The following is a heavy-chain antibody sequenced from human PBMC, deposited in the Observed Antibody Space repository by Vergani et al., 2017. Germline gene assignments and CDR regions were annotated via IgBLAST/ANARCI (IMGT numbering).Heavy chain of an antibody. Sequence: ELQLVESGGGLVQPGGSLRLSCADSGSTVSGNYMTWVRQSPGKGLEWVSHIYSGDETYYADSVKGRVTISRDTSKNTLHLQLNNLRVEDTAVYYCARGNYYSSATYVDPWGQGTLVTVSS. V-gene: IGHV3-66*02. CDR3: ARGNYYSSATYVDP. D-gene: IGHD3-10*01. CDR1: GSTVSGNY. J-gene: IGHJ5*02. CDR2: IYSGDET.